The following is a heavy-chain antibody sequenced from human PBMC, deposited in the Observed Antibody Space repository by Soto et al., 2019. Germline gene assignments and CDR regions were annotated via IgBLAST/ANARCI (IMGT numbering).Heavy chain of an antibody. CDR3: TTDLAADY. Sequence: ASLKVSCKASGGNFSSYAITWGRQAPGQGLEWMGGFDPEDGETIYARKFEGRVTMSDDTSTDTAYMELSSLRSEDAAVYYCTTDLAADYWGQGTLVTVCS. CDR2: FDPEDGET. V-gene: IGHV1-24*01. D-gene: IGHD6-25*01. J-gene: IGHJ4*02. CDR1: GGNFSSYA.